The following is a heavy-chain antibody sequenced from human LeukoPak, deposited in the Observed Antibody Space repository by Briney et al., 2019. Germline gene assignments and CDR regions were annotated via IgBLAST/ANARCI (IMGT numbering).Heavy chain of an antibody. CDR2: IYYSGST. J-gene: IGHJ4*02. CDR1: GGSISSYY. CDR3: ARESTVTGGDY. D-gene: IGHD4-11*01. Sequence: PSETLSLTCTVSGGSISSYYWSWIRQPPGKGLEWIGYIYYSGSTNYNPSLKSRVTISVDTSKNQFSLKLSSVTAADTAVYYCARESTVTGGDYWGQGTLVTVSS. V-gene: IGHV4-59*12.